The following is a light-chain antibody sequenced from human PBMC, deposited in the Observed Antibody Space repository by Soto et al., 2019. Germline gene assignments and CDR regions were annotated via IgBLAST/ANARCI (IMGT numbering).Light chain of an antibody. CDR3: QQYYSYPYT. CDR2: AAS. V-gene: IGKV1-8*01. CDR1: QGISSY. J-gene: IGKJ2*01. Sequence: AIRMTQSPSSLSASTGDRATITCRASQGISSYLAWYQQKPGKAPKLLIYAASTLQSGIPSRFSGSGSGTDITLTISCLQSADFATYYCQQYYSYPYTFGQGTKLEIK.